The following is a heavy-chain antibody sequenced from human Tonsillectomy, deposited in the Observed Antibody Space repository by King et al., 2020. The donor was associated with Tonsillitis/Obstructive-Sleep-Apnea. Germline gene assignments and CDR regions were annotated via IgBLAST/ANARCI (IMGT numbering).Heavy chain of an antibody. CDR1: GYTFTSYE. V-gene: IGHV1-8*01. CDR2: MNPNSGNT. J-gene: IGHJ4*02. Sequence: QLVQSGAEVKKPGASVKVSCKASGYTFTSYEINWVRQATGQGLEWMGWMNPNSGNTSYAQKFQGRVTMTRDTSISTAYMELSSLRSEDTAVYYCARGRGRYSSSWPNFDYWGQGTLVSVFS. D-gene: IGHD6-13*01. CDR3: ARGRGRYSSSWPNFDY.